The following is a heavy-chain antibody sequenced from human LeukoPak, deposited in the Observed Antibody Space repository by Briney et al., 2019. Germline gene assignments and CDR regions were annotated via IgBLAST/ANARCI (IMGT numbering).Heavy chain of an antibody. J-gene: IGHJ4*02. Sequence: STTYAQKFQGRVTMTRDTSTSTVYMELSSLRSEDTAEYYYAREDSTGYYHDYWGQGNLVTVSS. D-gene: IGHD3-22*01. CDR2: ST. V-gene: IGHV1-46*01. CDR3: AREDSTGYYHDY.